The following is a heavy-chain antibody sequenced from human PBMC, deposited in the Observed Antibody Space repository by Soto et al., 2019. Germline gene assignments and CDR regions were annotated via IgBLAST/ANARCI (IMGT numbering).Heavy chain of an antibody. Sequence: ASVKVSCKASGYTFTGYAMHWVRQAPGQRLEWMGWINAGNGNTKYSQKFQGRVTITRDTSASTAYMELSSLRSEDTAVYYCARPQRYCSGGSCYHDAFDIWGQGTMVTVSS. D-gene: IGHD2-15*01. V-gene: IGHV1-3*01. CDR1: GYTFTGYA. J-gene: IGHJ3*02. CDR3: ARPQRYCSGGSCYHDAFDI. CDR2: INAGNGNT.